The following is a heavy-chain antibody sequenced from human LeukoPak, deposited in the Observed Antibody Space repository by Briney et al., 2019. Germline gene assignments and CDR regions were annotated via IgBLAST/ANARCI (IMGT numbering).Heavy chain of an antibody. CDR2: ISYDGSNK. D-gene: IGHD6-13*01. V-gene: IGHV3-30-3*01. CDR3: ARDRRIAAAGTALDY. Sequence: GGSLRLSCAASGFTFSSYAVHWVRQAPGKGLEWVAVISYDGSNKYYADSVKGRFTISRDNSKNTLYLQMNSLRAEDTAVYYCARDRRIAAAGTALDYWGQGTLVTVSS. CDR1: GFTFSSYA. J-gene: IGHJ4*02.